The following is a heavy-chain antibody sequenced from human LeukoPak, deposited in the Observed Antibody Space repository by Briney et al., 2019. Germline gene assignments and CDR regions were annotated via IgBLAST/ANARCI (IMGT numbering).Heavy chain of an antibody. CDR3: ATDDKYSPSS. V-gene: IGHV3-74*01. Sequence: GRSLRLSCAASGFTFSPVWMHWVRQATGKGLMWVSHIINDGSYTTYADSVKGRFTISRDNAKNTVYLQMNSLRAEDTAVYYCATDDKYSPSSWGQGTLVTVSS. D-gene: IGHD2-21*01. J-gene: IGHJ5*02. CDR1: GFTFSPVW. CDR2: IINDGSYT.